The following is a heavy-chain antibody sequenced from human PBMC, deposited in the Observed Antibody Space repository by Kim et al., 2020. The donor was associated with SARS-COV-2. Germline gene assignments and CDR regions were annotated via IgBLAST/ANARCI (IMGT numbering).Heavy chain of an antibody. Sequence: SQKFQGRVTSTRDTSASTAYMELSSLRSEDTAVYYCARFLLGQQLAPFDYWGQGTLVTVSS. D-gene: IGHD6-13*01. J-gene: IGHJ4*02. CDR3: ARFLLGQQLAPFDY. V-gene: IGHV1-3*01.